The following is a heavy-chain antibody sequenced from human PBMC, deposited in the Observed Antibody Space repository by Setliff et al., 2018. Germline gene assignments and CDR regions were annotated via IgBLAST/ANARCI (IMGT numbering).Heavy chain of an antibody. J-gene: IGHJ3*02. CDR3: ARGDFDSYFPLNAFDI. CDR1: GYTFTSYD. V-gene: IGHV1-8*01. CDR2: MNPNSGNT. Sequence: VASVQVSCKASGYTFTSYDINWVRQATGQGLEWMGWMNPNSGNTGYAQKFQGRVTMTRNTSISTAYMELSSLRSEDTAVYYCARGDFDSYFPLNAFDIWGQGTMVTVSS. D-gene: IGHD2-21*01.